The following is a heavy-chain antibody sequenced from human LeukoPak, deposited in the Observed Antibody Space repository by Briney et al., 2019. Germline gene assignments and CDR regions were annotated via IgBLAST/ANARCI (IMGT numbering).Heavy chain of an antibody. Sequence: ASVKVSCKASGGTFSSYAISWVRQAPGRGLEWMGGIIPIFGTANYAQKFQGRVTITTDESTSTAYMELSSLRSEDTAVYYCASRRITMVRGVITREYYYFDYWGQGTLVTVSS. CDR2: IIPIFGTA. D-gene: IGHD3-10*01. J-gene: IGHJ4*02. CDR3: ASRRITMVRGVITREYYYFDY. CDR1: GGTFSSYA. V-gene: IGHV1-69*05.